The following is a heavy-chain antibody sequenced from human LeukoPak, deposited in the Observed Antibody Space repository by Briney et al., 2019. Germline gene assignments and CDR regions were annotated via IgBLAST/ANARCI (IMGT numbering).Heavy chain of an antibody. CDR3: VRARGVTTNVDY. D-gene: IGHD4-17*01. V-gene: IGHV3-30*07. J-gene: IGHJ4*02. Sequence: DSVQGRFTISRDNSKDTLYLQMNSLRAEDTAVYYCVRARGVTTNVDYWGQGPLVTVSS.